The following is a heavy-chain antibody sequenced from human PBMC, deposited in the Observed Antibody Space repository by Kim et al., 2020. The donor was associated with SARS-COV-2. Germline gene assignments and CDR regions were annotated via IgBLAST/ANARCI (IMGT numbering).Heavy chain of an antibody. J-gene: IGHJ4*02. CDR1: GYTFTSYA. V-gene: IGHV1-3*01. CDR2: INAGNGNT. Sequence: ASVKVSCKASGYTFTSYAMHWVRQAPGQRLEWMGWINAGNGNTKYSQKFQGRVTITRDTSASTAYMELSSLRSEDTAVYYCARDSVKWGRPLDYWGQGTLVTVSS. D-gene: IGHD1-26*01. CDR3: ARDSVKWGRPLDY.